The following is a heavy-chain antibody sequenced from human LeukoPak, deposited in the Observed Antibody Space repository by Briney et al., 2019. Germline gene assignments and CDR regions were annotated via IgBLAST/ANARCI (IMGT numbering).Heavy chain of an antibody. J-gene: IGHJ4*02. V-gene: IGHV4-59*01. CDR3: ARGQGGDYYDTSGFYFDF. Sequence: SETLSLTCTVSGGSISSYYWSWIRQPPGKGLEWIGYIYYSGSTNYNPSLKSRGTISVDTSNNQFSLKLSSVPAADTAVYYCARGQGGDYYDTSGFYFDFWGQGTLVIVSS. D-gene: IGHD3-22*01. CDR1: GGSISSYY. CDR2: IYYSGST.